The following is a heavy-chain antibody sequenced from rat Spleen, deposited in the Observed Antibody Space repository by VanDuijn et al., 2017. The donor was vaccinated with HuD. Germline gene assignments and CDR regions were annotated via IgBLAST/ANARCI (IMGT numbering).Heavy chain of an antibody. CDR2: ISYDGSST. CDR3: GRHGSTGGFFDY. CDR1: GFTFNNYG. D-gene: IGHD4-2*01. J-gene: IGHJ2*01. Sequence: EVQLMESGGGLVQPGRSLKLSCVASGFTFNNYGMAWVCQTPTKGLEWVATISYDGSSTYYRDSVKGRFTISRDNAKSTLYLQMDSLRSEDTATYYCGRHGSTGGFFDYWGQGVMVTVSS. V-gene: IGHV5-29*01.